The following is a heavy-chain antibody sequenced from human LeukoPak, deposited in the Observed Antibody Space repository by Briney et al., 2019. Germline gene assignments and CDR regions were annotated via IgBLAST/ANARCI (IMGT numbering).Heavy chain of an antibody. Sequence: SETLSLTCTVSGGSISSSSYYWGWIRQPPGKGLEWIGNIYYSGSTYYNPSLKSRVTISVDTSKNQFSLKLSSVTAADTAVYYSAAPDSSGYYYLSWGQGTLVTVSS. CDR1: GGSISSSSYY. CDR3: AAPDSSGYYYLS. CDR2: IYYSGST. J-gene: IGHJ5*02. D-gene: IGHD3-22*01. V-gene: IGHV4-39*01.